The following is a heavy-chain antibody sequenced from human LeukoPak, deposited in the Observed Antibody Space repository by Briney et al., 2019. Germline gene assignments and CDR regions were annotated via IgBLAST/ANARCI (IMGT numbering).Heavy chain of an antibody. J-gene: IGHJ3*02. V-gene: IGHV4-59*01. D-gene: IGHD3-22*01. CDR3: ARVESSGYYLDAFDI. Sequence: SETLSLTCTVSGGSISSYYWSWIRQPPGKGLEWIGYIYYSGSTNYNPSLKSRVTISVDTSKNQFSLKLSSVTAADTAVYYCARVESSGYYLDAFDIWGQGTMVTVSS. CDR2: IYYSGST. CDR1: GGSISSYY.